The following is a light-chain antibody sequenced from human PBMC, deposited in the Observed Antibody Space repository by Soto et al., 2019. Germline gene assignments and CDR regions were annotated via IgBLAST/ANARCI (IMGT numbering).Light chain of an antibody. CDR2: DAS. V-gene: IGKV1-5*01. CDR1: QSISSW. J-gene: IGKJ5*01. Sequence: DIQMTQSPSTLSASVGDRVARSCRASQSISSWLAWYQQKPGKAPKLLIYDASSLESGVPSRFSGSGSGTEFTLTISSLQPEDFATYYCQQLNSYLITFGQGTRLEIK. CDR3: QQLNSYLIT.